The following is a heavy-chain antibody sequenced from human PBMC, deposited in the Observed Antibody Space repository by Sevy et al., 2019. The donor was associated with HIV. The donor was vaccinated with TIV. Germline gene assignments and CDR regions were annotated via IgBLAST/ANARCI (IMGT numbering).Heavy chain of an antibody. CDR1: GGSISSSSYY. D-gene: IGHD6-19*01. Sequence: SETLSLTCTVSGGSISSSSYYWGWIRQPPGKGLEWIGGIYYRGSSYYNPSLKRRVSLSVDKSKNQFSLTLTSVTVADTAVYYCATIAVAGNHFDYWGQGTLVTVSS. CDR3: ATIAVAGNHFDY. J-gene: IGHJ4*02. V-gene: IGHV4-39*01. CDR2: IYYRGSS.